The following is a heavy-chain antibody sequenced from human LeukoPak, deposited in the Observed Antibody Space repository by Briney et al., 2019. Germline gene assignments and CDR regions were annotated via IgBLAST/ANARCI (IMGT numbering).Heavy chain of an antibody. J-gene: IGHJ4*02. CDR2: ISTNTGNP. Sequence: ASVKVSCKAYGGTFSSYAISWVRQAPGQGLEWMGWISTNTGNPTYAQGFTGRFVFSLDTSVSTAYLQISSLKAEDTAVYYCARDAATINFDSWGQGTLVTVSS. V-gene: IGHV7-4-1*02. CDR1: GGTFSSYA. D-gene: IGHD5-24*01. CDR3: ARDAATINFDS.